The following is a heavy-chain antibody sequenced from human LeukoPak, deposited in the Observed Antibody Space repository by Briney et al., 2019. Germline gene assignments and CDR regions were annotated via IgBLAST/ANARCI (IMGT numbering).Heavy chain of an antibody. V-gene: IGHV3-23*01. CDR2: ISGNGGRT. J-gene: IGHJ4*02. CDR3: AKAELVGAAGAVGY. Sequence: GGSLRLSCAASGFTFSSYAMSWVRQAPGKGLEWVSTISGNGGRTYYADSVKGRFTISRDNSKNTLYLQMDSLRAEDTAVYYCAKAELVGAAGAVGYWGQGTLVTVSS. CDR1: GFTFSSYA. D-gene: IGHD2-15*01.